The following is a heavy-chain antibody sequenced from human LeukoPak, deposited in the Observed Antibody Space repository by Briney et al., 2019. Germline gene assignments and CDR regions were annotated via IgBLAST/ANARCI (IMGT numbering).Heavy chain of an antibody. J-gene: IGHJ6*02. Sequence: GRSLRLSSAAPGFTFSSYGMNWVRQAPGKGLEWVAAISYDGSNDFYADSVKGRFTISRDNSKNTLYLQMNSLRAEDTALYYCAKGQGLYAPLRNYGMDVWGQGTTVAVSS. CDR3: AKGQGLYAPLRNYGMDV. CDR2: ISYDGSND. CDR1: GFTFSSYG. D-gene: IGHD2-2*01. V-gene: IGHV3-30*18.